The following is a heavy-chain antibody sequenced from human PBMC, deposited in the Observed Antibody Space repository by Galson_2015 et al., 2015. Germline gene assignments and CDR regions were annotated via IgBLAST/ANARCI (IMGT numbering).Heavy chain of an antibody. J-gene: IGHJ4*02. CDR3: ARFSRPGSYFDY. V-gene: IGHV4-34*01. CDR1: GGSFSGYY. CDR2: INHSGST. Sequence: ETLSLTCAVYGGSFSGYYWSWIRPPPGKGLEWIGEINHSGSTNYNPSLKGRVTISVDTSKNQFSLKLSSVTAADTAVYYCARFSRPGSYFDYWGQGTLVTVSS. D-gene: IGHD3-10*01.